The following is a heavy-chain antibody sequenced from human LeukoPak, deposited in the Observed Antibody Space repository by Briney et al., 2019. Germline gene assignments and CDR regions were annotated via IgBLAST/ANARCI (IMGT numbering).Heavy chain of an antibody. D-gene: IGHD4-11*01. CDR2: INWNGGNT. CDR1: GFTFDDYG. CDR3: ARVASNYDFDY. V-gene: IGHV3-20*04. Sequence: PGGSLRLSCAASGFTFDDYGMTWVRHAPGKGLEWVSGINWNGGNTGYADSVKGRFTISRGNAQNSLYLQMNSLRAEDTALYYCARVASNYDFDYWGQGTLVSVSS. J-gene: IGHJ4*02.